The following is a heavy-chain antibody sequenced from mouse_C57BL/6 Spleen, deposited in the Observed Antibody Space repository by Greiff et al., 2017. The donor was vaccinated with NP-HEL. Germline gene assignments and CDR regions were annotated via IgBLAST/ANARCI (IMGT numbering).Heavy chain of an antibody. D-gene: IGHD3-2*01. CDR3: AGGKDSSAWFAY. CDR1: GYTFTSYW. CDR2: IDPSDSET. J-gene: IGHJ3*01. V-gene: IGHV1-52*01. Sequence: QVQLQQPGAELVRPGSSVKLSCKASGYTFTSYWMHWVKQRPIQGLEWIGNIDPSDSETHYNQKFKDKATLTVDKSSSTAYMQLSSLTSEDSAVYYGAGGKDSSAWFAYWGQGTLVTVSA.